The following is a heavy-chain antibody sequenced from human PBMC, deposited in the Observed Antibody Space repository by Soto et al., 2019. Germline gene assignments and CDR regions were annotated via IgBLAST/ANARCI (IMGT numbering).Heavy chain of an antibody. D-gene: IGHD7-27*01. V-gene: IGHV3-23*01. J-gene: IGHJ3*01. CDR2: IGGTDGDSDGVP. CDR3: VKRGRNWGAFDF. Sequence: EVQLLESGGGLVQPGGSLILSCAASGFTFNNYAMSWVRQAPGKGLEWVSTIGGTDGDSDGVPWYEDSVKGRFTISRDSSANTLFLHMDNLRAEDSALYYCVKRGRNWGAFDFWGQGTTVVVSS. CDR1: GFTFNNYA.